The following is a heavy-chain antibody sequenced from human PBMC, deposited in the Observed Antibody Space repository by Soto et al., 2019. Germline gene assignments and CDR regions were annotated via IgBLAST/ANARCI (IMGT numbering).Heavy chain of an antibody. J-gene: IGHJ4*02. V-gene: IGHV3-30*18. Sequence: GGSLRLSCAASGFNLNTFGMHWVRQAPGKGLDWVSVISYDGNNKFYADSVTGRFTISRDTSKNTVYLQMNSLRAEDTAVYYCAKDAQAYGFWSAYSHWGQGTQVTVSS. CDR3: AKDAQAYGFWSAYSH. CDR2: ISYDGNNK. CDR1: GFNLNTFG. D-gene: IGHD3-3*01.